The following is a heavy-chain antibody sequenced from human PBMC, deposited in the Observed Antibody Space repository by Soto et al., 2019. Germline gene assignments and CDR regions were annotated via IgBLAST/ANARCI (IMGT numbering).Heavy chain of an antibody. V-gene: IGHV1-69*01. J-gene: IGHJ6*02. Sequence: QVQLVQSGAEVKKPGTSVKVSCKASGGTFSSYAISWVRQAPGQGLEWMGGIIPIFGTANYAQKFQGRVTITADESTSTAYRELSSLRSEDTAVYYCARALGIAAAGGMDVWGQGTTVTVSS. D-gene: IGHD6-13*01. CDR3: ARALGIAAAGGMDV. CDR1: GGTFSSYA. CDR2: IIPIFGTA.